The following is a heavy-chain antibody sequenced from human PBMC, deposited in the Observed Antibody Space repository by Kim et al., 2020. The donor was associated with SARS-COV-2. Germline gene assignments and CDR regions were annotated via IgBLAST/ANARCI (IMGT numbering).Heavy chain of an antibody. J-gene: IGHJ4*02. V-gene: IGHV3-23*01. Sequence: GGSLRLSCAASGFNFNTHPMSWVRQAPGKGLEWVSAIDVSGGGTYYADSVRGRFTVSRDNSRDTFSLQMNSLTAEDTAVYYCAKVLTGGGSYSLFDSWGQGTLVTISS. D-gene: IGHD1-26*01. CDR2: IDVSGGGT. CDR1: GFNFNTHP. CDR3: AKVLTGGGSYSLFDS.